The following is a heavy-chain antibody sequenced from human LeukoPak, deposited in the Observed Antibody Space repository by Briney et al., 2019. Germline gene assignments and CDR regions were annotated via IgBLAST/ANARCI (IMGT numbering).Heavy chain of an antibody. CDR1: GGTFSSYA. CDR3: ARDVLVYCGGDCSNDAFDI. CDR2: IFPIFGTA. D-gene: IGHD2-21*02. Sequence: ASVKVSCKASGGTFSSYAISWVRQAPGQGLEWIGGIFPIFGTANYAQKFQGRVTITADKSTSTAYMELSSLRSEDTAVYYCARDVLVYCGGDCSNDAFDIWGQGTMVTVSS. J-gene: IGHJ3*02. V-gene: IGHV1-69*06.